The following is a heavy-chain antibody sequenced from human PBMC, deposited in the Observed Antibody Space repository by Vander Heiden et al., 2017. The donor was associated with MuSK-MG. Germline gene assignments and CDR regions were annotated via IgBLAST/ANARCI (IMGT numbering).Heavy chain of an antibody. J-gene: IGHJ3*02. D-gene: IGHD3-22*01. Sequence: EVQLVQSGAEVKKPGESLKISCKGSGYSFTSYWFGWVRQMPGKGLEWMGIIYPGDSDTRYSPSFQGQVTISADKSISTAYLQWSSLKASDTAMYYCARRYYYDSRRPHTDAFDIWGQGTMVTVSS. CDR3: ARRYYYDSRRPHTDAFDI. CDR2: IYPGDSDT. CDR1: GYSFTSYW. V-gene: IGHV5-51*01.